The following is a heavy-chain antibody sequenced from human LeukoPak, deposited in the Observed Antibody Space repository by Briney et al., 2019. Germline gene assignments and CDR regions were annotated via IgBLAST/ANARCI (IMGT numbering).Heavy chain of an antibody. CDR2: IYYSGST. D-gene: IGHD2-8*01. CDR3: ARDLYASHNHYYMDV. CDR1: GGSISSSSYY. Sequence: SETLSLTCTVSGGSISSSSYYWGWIRQPPGKGLEWIGYIYYSGSTNYNPSLKSRVTISVDTSKNQFSLKLSSVTAADTAVYYCARDLYASHNHYYMDVWGKGTTVTVSS. V-gene: IGHV4-61*01. J-gene: IGHJ6*03.